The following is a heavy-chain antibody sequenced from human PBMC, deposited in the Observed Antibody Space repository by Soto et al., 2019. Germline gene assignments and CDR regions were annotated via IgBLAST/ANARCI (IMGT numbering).Heavy chain of an antibody. CDR3: AREPYLPKARNDF. Sequence: PSETLSLTCTVSGGSISSYYWSWIRQPPGKGLEWIGYIYYSGSTNYNPSLKSRVTISIENSKNQFSLRLTSVTAADSAVYFCAREPYLPKARNDFWGQGTLVTVSS. V-gene: IGHV4-59*12. CDR1: GGSISSYY. J-gene: IGHJ4*02. CDR2: IYYSGST.